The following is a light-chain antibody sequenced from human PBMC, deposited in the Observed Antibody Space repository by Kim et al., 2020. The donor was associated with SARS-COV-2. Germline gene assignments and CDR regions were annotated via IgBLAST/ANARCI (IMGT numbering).Light chain of an antibody. CDR1: QSISTW. V-gene: IGKV1-5*03. CDR2: MAS. J-gene: IGKJ3*01. CDR3: QHYNIYSET. Sequence: SASVGDRVIITCRASQSISTWLAWYQQKPGKVPELLIYMASNLKSGVPSRFSGSGSGTEFTLTISSLQPEDFATYYCQHYNIYSETFGPGTKWIS.